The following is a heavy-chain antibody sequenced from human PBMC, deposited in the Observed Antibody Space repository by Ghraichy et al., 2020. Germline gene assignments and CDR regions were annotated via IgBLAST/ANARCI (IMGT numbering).Heavy chain of an antibody. D-gene: IGHD2/OR15-2a*01. CDR3: AKALGSQYFEYFQH. V-gene: IGHV3-43*01. CDR1: GFTFDDYT. Sequence: GGSLTLSCAASGFTFDDYTMHWVRQAPGKGLEWVSLISWDGGSTYYADSVKGRFTISRDNSKNSLYLQMNSLRTEDTALYYCAKALGSQYFEYFQHWGQGTLVTVSS. CDR2: ISWDGGST. J-gene: IGHJ1*01.